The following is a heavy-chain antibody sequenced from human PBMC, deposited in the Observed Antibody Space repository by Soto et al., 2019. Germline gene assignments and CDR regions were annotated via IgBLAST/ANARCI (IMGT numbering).Heavy chain of an antibody. CDR2: IDGSGTTK. CDR1: GFTFNDFE. V-gene: IGHV3-48*03. Sequence: EVQLLESGGGLVQPGGSLRLSCGVSGFTFNDFEMNWVRQAPGKGLEWLAYIDGSGTTKKYADSVRGRFTISRDNPNNSLFLQMSSLGAADTAIYYCARGFGGFNYWGQGTLVSVSS. CDR3: ARGFGGFNY. J-gene: IGHJ4*02. D-gene: IGHD3-10*01.